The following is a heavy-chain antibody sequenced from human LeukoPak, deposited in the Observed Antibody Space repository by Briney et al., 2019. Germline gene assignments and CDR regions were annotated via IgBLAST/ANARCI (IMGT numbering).Heavy chain of an antibody. J-gene: IGHJ4*02. CDR2: IKTGGTTT. D-gene: IGHD3-16*02. Sequence: GGSLRLSCAASGFIFSNYWMHWVRQVPGKGLVWVSRIKTGGTTTNYADSVQGRFTISRDNAKNMLYLQMNSLRAEDTAVYYCARGASSGYRIDYWGQGTLVTVSS. V-gene: IGHV3-74*01. CDR1: GFIFSNYW. CDR3: ARGASSGYRIDY.